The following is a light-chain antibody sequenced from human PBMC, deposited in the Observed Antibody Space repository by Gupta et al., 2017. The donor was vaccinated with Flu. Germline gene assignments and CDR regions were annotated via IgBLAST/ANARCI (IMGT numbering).Light chain of an antibody. V-gene: IGKV1-16*02. CDR2: GVS. J-gene: IGKJ2*01. CDR3: QQDHNQPST. CDR1: QGINIH. Sequence: DIQMTQSPSSLSASVGDRVTVTCRASQGINIHLAWSRQMSGEAPESLLYGVSGLQGGVPSKFAGSGSGTDLILTINNLQPEEFVTYYCQQDHNQPSTLGQGTK.